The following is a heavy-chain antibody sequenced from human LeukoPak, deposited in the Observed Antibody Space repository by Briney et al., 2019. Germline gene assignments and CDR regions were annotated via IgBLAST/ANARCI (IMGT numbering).Heavy chain of an antibody. CDR3: ASSAGNYYYGMDV. CDR1: GDSVSSNSAA. V-gene: IGHV6-1*01. D-gene: IGHD6-13*01. J-gene: IGHJ6*02. CDR2: TYYRSKWYN. Sequence: SQTLSLTCAISGDSVSSNSAAWTWIRQSPSRGLEWLGRTYYRSKWYNDYAVSVKSRITINPDTSKNQFSLQLNSVTPEDTAVYYCASSAGNYYYGMDVWGQGTTVTVSS.